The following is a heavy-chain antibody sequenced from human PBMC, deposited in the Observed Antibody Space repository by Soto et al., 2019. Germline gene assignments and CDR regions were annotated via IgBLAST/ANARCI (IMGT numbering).Heavy chain of an antibody. CDR1: GGSISSSY. CDR2: IYYSGST. Sequence: SETLSLTCTASGGSISSSYWTWFRQPPGKGLEWIGYIYYSGSTNYNPSLKSRVTISVDTSKNQFSLKLSSVTAADTAVYYCARGWVNYDILTGYYEVFWFDPRGQGTLVTAPQ. D-gene: IGHD3-9*01. V-gene: IGHV4-59*01. CDR3: ARGWVNYDILTGYYEVFWFDP. J-gene: IGHJ5*02.